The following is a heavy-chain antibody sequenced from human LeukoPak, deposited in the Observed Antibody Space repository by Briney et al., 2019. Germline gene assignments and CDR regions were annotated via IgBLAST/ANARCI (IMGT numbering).Heavy chain of an antibody. V-gene: IGHV3-74*01. D-gene: IGHD2/OR15-2a*01. J-gene: IGHJ3*01. CDR3: AADGEYAFLV. CDR1: GLTFHNTG. CDR2: IINDGITT. Sequence: GGSLRLSCAASGLTFHNTGMHWIRQAPGEGLVWISRIINDGITTTYADSVKGRFTISRDNAKKTVYLQMNSLRADDTAVYYCAADGEYAFLVWGQGTMVTVSS.